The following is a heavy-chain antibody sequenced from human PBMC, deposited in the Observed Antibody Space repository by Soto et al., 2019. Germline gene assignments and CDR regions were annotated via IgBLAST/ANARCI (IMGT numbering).Heavy chain of an antibody. CDR2: IYPGDSDT. D-gene: IGHD6-13*01. J-gene: IGHJ1*01. CDR3: ARQDSSIAAARH. CDR1: GYIFTNYW. Sequence: GESLKISCNGSGYIFTNYWIGWVRQMPGKGLEWMGIIYPGDSDTRYSPSFQGQVTFSADKSISTAYLQWSSLKASDTAMYYCARQDSSIAAARHWGQGTLVTVSS. V-gene: IGHV5-51*01.